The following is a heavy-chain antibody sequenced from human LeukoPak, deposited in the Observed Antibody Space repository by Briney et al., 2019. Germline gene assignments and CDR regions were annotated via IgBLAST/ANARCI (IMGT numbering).Heavy chain of an antibody. V-gene: IGHV3-23*01. D-gene: IGHD3-16*02. CDR1: GFTFSSYA. CDR3: AKDLTFGGVIVGLSDY. Sequence: GGSLRLSCAASGFTFSSYAMSWVRQAPGKGLEWVSAISGSGGSTYYAASVKGRFTISRDNSRNTLYLQMNSLRDEDTAVYYCAKDLTFGGVIVGLSDYWGQGTLVTVSS. CDR2: ISGSGGST. J-gene: IGHJ4*02.